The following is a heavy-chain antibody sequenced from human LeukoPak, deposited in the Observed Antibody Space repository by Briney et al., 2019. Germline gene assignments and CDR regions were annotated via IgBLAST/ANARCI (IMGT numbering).Heavy chain of an antibody. CDR3: ARHVHGYYFDF. J-gene: IGHJ4*02. D-gene: IGHD6-25*01. V-gene: IGHV5-51*01. CDR2: IYPSHSDT. Sequence: GDSLKISCKGSGYSFTTYWIGWVRQRPGRGLEWMGMIYPSHSDTRYSPAFQGQVTFSTDKPSGTAYLQWSSLKASDTAIYYCARHVHGYYFDFWGQGTLVTVSS. CDR1: GYSFTTYW.